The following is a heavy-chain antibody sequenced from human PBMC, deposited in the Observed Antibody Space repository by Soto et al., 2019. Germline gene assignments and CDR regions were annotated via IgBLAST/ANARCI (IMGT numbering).Heavy chain of an antibody. CDR1: GFTFSDYY. D-gene: IGHD2-2*02. J-gene: IGHJ6*02. Sequence: PWGSLRLSCAASGFTFSDYYMSWIRQAPGKGLEWVSYISSSSSYTNYADSVKGRFTISRDNAKNSLCLQMNSLRAEDTAVYYCARDIVVVPAAIPQTDYYYYGMDVWGQGTTVTVSS. CDR3: ARDIVVVPAAIPQTDYYYYGMDV. V-gene: IGHV3-11*06. CDR2: ISSSSSYT.